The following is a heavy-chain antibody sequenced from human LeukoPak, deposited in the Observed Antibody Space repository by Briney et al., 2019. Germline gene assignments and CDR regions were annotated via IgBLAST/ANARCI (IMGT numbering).Heavy chain of an antibody. D-gene: IGHD6-13*01. J-gene: IGHJ5*02. CDR3: ARQGSAAGMGNWFDP. Sequence: GESLKISCKGSGYSFTSYWIGWVRQMPGKGLEWMGIIYPGDSDTTYSPSFQGQVTISADKSISTAYLQWSSLKASDTAMYYCARQGSAAGMGNWFDPWGQGTLVTVSS. CDR1: GYSFTSYW. V-gene: IGHV5-51*01. CDR2: IYPGDSDT.